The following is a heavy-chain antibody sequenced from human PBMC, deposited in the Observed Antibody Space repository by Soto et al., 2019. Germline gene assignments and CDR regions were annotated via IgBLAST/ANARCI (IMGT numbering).Heavy chain of an antibody. CDR3: ARGCSSTSCHQYYYYYYGMDV. CDR1: GYTFTSYG. J-gene: IGHJ6*02. CDR2: IIPIFGTA. V-gene: IGHV1-69*13. D-gene: IGHD2-2*01. Sequence: ASVKVSCKASGYTFTSYGISWVRQAPGQGLEWMGGIIPIFGTANYAQKFQGRVTITADESTSTAYMELSSLRSEDTAVYYCARGCSSTSCHQYYYYYYGMDVWGQGTTVTVSS.